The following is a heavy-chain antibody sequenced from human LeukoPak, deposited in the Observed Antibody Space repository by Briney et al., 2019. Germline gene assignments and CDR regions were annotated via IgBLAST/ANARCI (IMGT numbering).Heavy chain of an antibody. CDR1: GGSISSSSYY. CDR3: ARLHHKYYYDSSGYTDFDY. CDR2: IYYSGST. D-gene: IGHD3-22*01. V-gene: IGHV4-39*07. Sequence: SETLSLTCTVSGGSISSSSYYWGWIRQPPGKGLEWIGSIYYSGSTYYNPSLKSRVTISVDTSKNQFSLKLSSVTAADTAVYYCARLHHKYYYDSSGYTDFDYWGQGTLVTVSS. J-gene: IGHJ4*02.